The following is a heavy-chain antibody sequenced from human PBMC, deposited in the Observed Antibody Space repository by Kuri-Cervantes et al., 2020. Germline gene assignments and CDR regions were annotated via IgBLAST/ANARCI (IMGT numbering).Heavy chain of an antibody. Sequence: GESLKISCAASGFTFSSYWMSWVRQAPGKGLEWVANIKQDGSEKYYVDSVKGRFTISRDNAKNSLYLQMNSLRAEDTALYYCARDGQTYYYDSSGYYGYWGQGTLVTVSS. D-gene: IGHD3-22*01. V-gene: IGHV3-7*03. CDR2: IKQDGSEK. CDR1: GFTFSSYW. CDR3: ARDGQTYYYDSSGYYGY. J-gene: IGHJ4*02.